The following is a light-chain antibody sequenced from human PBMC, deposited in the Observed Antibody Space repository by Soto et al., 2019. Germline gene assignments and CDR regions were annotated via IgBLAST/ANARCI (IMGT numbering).Light chain of an antibody. V-gene: IGKV1-5*01. J-gene: IGKJ1*01. CDR1: QRVNTC. CDR2: DAS. CDR3: QQYQIDWT. Sequence: DIQMTQSPSTLSASVGDRVSITCRASQRVNTCLAWYQQKPGKAPTLLIYDASSLQSGVPSRFSGSGSGTEFTLTISSLQPDDFATYYCQQYQIDWTLGQGTKGDI.